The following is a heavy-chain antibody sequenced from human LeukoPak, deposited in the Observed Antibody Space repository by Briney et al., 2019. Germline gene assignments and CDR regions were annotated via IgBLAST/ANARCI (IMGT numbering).Heavy chain of an antibody. V-gene: IGHV4-34*01. CDR1: GGSFSGYY. D-gene: IGHD4/OR15-4a*01. Sequence: PSETLSLTCAVYGGSFSGYYWSWIRQPPGKGLEWIGEINHSGSTNYNPSLKSRVTISVDTSKKQFSLKLSSVTAADTAVYYCARRLNYYYYYMDVWGKGTTVTVSS. J-gene: IGHJ6*03. CDR3: ARRLNYYYYYMDV. CDR2: INHSGST.